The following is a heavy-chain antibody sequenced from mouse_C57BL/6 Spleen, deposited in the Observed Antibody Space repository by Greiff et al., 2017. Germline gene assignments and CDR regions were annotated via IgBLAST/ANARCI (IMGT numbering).Heavy chain of an antibody. Sequence: VHVKQSGPELVKPGASVKISCKASGYSFTGYYMNWVKQSPEKSLEWIGEINPSTGGTTYNQKFKAKATLTVDKSSSTAYMQLKSLTSEDSAVYYCARGEYPGRGWFAYWGQGTLVTVSA. CDR2: INPSTGGT. D-gene: IGHD2-10*02. J-gene: IGHJ3*01. CDR3: ARGEYPGRGWFAY. V-gene: IGHV1-42*01. CDR1: GYSFTGYY.